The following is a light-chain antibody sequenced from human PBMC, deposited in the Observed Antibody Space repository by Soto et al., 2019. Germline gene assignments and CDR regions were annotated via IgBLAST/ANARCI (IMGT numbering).Light chain of an antibody. V-gene: IGLV4-69*01. J-gene: IGLJ1*01. CDR1: SGHSSYA. Sequence: QPVRTQSPSASASLGASVNLTCTLSSGHSSYAIAWHQQQPEKGPRYLMKLNSDGSHSKGDGIPDRFSGSSSGAERYLTISSLQSEDEADYYCQTWGTGIHYVFGTGTKLTVL. CDR3: QTWGTGIHYV. CDR2: LNSDGSH.